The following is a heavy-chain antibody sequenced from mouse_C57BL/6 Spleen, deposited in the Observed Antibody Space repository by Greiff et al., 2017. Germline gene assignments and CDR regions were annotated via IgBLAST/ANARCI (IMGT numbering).Heavy chain of an antibody. CDR2: IYPGDGDT. Sequence: QVQLQQSGPELVKPGASVKISCKASGYAFSSSWMNWVKQRPGKGLEWIGRIYPGDGDTNCNGKFKGKATLTADKSSRTAYMQLSSLTSEDSAVYFCASITTVGYAMDYWGQGTSVTVSS. CDR3: ASITTVGYAMDY. V-gene: IGHV1-82*01. J-gene: IGHJ4*01. D-gene: IGHD1-1*01. CDR1: GYAFSSSW.